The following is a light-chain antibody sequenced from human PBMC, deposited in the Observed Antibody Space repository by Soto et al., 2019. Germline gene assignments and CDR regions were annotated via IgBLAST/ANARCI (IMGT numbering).Light chain of an antibody. CDR1: QSISRY. CDR3: QQRCNWPLT. CDR2: DAS. J-gene: IGKJ4*01. Sequence: EIVLTQSPATLSLSPGESATLSCRASQSISRYVACYQQKPGQAPRLLIYDASNRATGIPARFSGSGSGTDFTLIISSLDPEDFAVYYCQQRCNWPLTFGGGNKVEIK. V-gene: IGKV3-11*01.